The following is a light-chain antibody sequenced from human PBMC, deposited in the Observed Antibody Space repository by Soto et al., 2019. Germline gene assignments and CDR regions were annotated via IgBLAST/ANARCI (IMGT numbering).Light chain of an antibody. J-gene: IGKJ1*01. Sequence: EIVMTQSPATLSVSPGDRATLSCRASQSLYSNLAWYQQKPGQAPRLLIYGASTRATGIPARFSGRGSGTEFTLAISSLQSEDFAVYYCQQYSDWPTTFGQGTKVEMK. CDR2: GAS. CDR3: QQYSDWPTT. V-gene: IGKV3-15*01. CDR1: QSLYSN.